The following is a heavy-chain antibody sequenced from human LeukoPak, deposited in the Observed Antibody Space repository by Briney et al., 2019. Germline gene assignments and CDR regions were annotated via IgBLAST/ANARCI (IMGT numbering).Heavy chain of an antibody. CDR3: AGELLAVALVAFDI. CDR1: GFTVSSNY. J-gene: IGHJ3*02. D-gene: IGHD6-19*01. V-gene: IGHV3-53*05. CDR2: IYSGGST. Sequence: GGSLRLSCAASGFTVSSNYMSWVRQAPGKGLEWVSVIYSGGSTYYADSVKGRFTISRDNSKNTLYLQMNSLRAEDTAVYYCAGELLAVALVAFDIWGQGTMVTVSS.